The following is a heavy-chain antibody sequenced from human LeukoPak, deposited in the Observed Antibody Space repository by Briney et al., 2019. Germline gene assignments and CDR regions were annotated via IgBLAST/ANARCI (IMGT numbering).Heavy chain of an antibody. CDR1: GGSISSSRYY. V-gene: IGHV4-39*01. CDR2: LYYSGNT. Sequence: PSETLSLTCTVSGGSISSSRYYGGWIRQPPGKGLEWIGSLYYSGNTYYNPSLKSRVTISVDTSKNQFSLKLSSVTAADTAVYYCARGLTSSGWYFTRQRWFDPWGQGTLVTVSS. J-gene: IGHJ5*02. D-gene: IGHD6-19*01. CDR3: ARGLTSSGWYFTRQRWFDP.